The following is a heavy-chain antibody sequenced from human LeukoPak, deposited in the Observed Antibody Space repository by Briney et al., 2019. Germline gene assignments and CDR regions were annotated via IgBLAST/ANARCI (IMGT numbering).Heavy chain of an antibody. CDR2: IRQDGSEK. CDR3: ARDTVGASYY. Sequence: GRSLRLSCAASGFTFSSYAMHWVRQAPGKGLEWVANIRQDGSEKYYVDSVKGRFTISRDNAKNSLYLQMSSLRAEDTAVYYCARDTVGASYYWGQGTLVTVSS. V-gene: IGHV3-7*01. D-gene: IGHD1-26*01. CDR1: GFTFSSYA. J-gene: IGHJ4*02.